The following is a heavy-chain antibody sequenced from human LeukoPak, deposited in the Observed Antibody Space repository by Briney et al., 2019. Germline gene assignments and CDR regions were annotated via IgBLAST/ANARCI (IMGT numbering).Heavy chain of an antibody. CDR1: GFTFSSYG. Sequence: GGSLRLSCAASGFTFSSYGMHWVRQAPGKGLEWVAVIWYGGSNKYYADSVKGRFTISRDNSKNTLYLQMNSLRAEDTAVYYCAKDRDILTGYYHHPYPDYWGQGTLVTVSS. CDR3: AKDRDILTGYYHHPYPDY. V-gene: IGHV3-33*06. J-gene: IGHJ4*02. D-gene: IGHD3-9*01. CDR2: IWYGGSNK.